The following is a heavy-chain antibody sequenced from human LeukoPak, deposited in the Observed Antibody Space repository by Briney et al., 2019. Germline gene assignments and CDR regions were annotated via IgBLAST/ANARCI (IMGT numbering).Heavy chain of an antibody. Sequence: SETLSLTCIVSGGSISSSYYYWGWVRQPPGKGLEWIATISYSGSTCYNPSLKSRVTISVDTSKNQSSLKLSSVTAADTAVYYCGGAAAGTVGWFDPWGQGTLVTVSS. J-gene: IGHJ5*02. D-gene: IGHD6-13*01. V-gene: IGHV4-39*01. CDR2: ISYSGST. CDR3: GGAAAGTVGWFDP. CDR1: GGSISSSYYY.